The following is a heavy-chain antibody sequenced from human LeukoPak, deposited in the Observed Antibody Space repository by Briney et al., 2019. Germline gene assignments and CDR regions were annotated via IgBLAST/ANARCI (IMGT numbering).Heavy chain of an antibody. Sequence: GASLKVSCTASGYLFTSNYMHWVRQAPGQRLEWMGIINPNGGSTTSAQRSQGKVTMTSHTSTSTIYMELSSLRSDDTAVYYCARVERSYQATDYWGQGTLVTVSS. CDR3: ARVERSYQATDY. CDR1: GYLFTSNY. J-gene: IGHJ4*02. D-gene: IGHD1-26*01. V-gene: IGHV1-46*01. CDR2: INPNGGST.